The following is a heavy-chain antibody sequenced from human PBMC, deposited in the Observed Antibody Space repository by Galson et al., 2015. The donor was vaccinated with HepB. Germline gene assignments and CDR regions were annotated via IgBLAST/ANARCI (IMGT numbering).Heavy chain of an antibody. CDR2: ITSTSDTT. CDR3: AREGSVPAAIGAFDI. CDR1: GFTFSSSA. J-gene: IGHJ3*02. Sequence: SLRLSCAASGFTFSSSAMNWVRQAPGKGLEWISYITSTSDTTYYADSVKGRFTISRDNSKNTLYLQMNSLRAEDTAVYYCAREGSVPAAIGAFDIWGQGTMVTVSS. D-gene: IGHD2-2*02. V-gene: IGHV3-48*01.